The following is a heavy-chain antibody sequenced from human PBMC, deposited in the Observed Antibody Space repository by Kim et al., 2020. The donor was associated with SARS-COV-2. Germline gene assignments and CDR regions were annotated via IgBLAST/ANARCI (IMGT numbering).Heavy chain of an antibody. V-gene: IGHV1-8*01. Sequence: GYAQKFRGRVTMTRDTFKSTVYMELSGLRPEDTAVYYCARGRGTTVTPLDYWGQGTLVTVSS. J-gene: IGHJ4*02. D-gene: IGHD4-17*01. CDR3: ARGRGTTVTPLDY.